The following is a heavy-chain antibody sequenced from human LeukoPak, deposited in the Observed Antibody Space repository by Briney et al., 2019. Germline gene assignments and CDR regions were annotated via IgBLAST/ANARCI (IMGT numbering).Heavy chain of an antibody. V-gene: IGHV3-30*04. CDR2: ISYDESNK. Sequence: GGSLRLSCAASGFTFSSYGMRWVRQAPGKGLERVAVISYDESNKYYADSVMSRFTISRDNSTKTLYLQMISLIAEETSVYYGAGDKIGYCSGGSGYSLPPDYGMDVWGQGTTVTVSS. CDR1: GFTFSSYG. CDR3: AGDKIGYCSGGSGYSLPPDYGMDV. D-gene: IGHD2-15*01. J-gene: IGHJ6*02.